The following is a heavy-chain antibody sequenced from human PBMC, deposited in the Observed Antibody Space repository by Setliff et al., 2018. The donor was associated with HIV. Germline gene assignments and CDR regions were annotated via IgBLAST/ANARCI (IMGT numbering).Heavy chain of an antibody. D-gene: IGHD3-22*01. CDR2: MNPNSGNT. V-gene: IGHV1-8*02. J-gene: IGHJ3*02. CDR3: ARGVIFSNGYSRDAFDM. Sequence: GASVKVSCKAPGYVFSSYAVNWVRQAPGQGLEWMGWMNPNSGNTGYAQKFQGRVTMTRDTSISTAYMELSSLRSEDTAVYYCARGVIFSNGYSRDAFDMWGQGTMVTVSS. CDR1: GYVFSSYA.